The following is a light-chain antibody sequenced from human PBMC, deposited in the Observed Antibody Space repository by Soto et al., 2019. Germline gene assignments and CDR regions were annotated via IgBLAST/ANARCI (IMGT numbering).Light chain of an antibody. CDR3: QQYNNRPPWT. CDR1: QSVSSN. J-gene: IGKJ1*01. Sequence: EIVMTQSPATLSVSPGERATLSCRASQSVSSNLAWYQQKPGQAPRLLIYGASTRATGIPARFSGSGSGTEITLTISSLQSEDFAVDYCQQYNNRPPWTFGQGTKVEIK. V-gene: IGKV3-15*01. CDR2: GAS.